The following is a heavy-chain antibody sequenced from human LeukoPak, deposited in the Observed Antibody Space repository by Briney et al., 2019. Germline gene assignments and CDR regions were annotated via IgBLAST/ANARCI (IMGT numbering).Heavy chain of an antibody. V-gene: IGHV3-23*01. CDR2: ISGSGGST. J-gene: IGHJ4*02. CDR3: AKEVKDTGYYHLDN. CDR1: GFTFRNYT. Sequence: GRSLRLSCAASGFTFRNYTMTWVRQAPGKGLEWVSAISGSGGSTYYADSVKGRFTISRDNSKNTLYLQMNRLRDEDTALFYCAKEVKDTGYYHLDNWGQGTLVTVSS. D-gene: IGHD3-3*01.